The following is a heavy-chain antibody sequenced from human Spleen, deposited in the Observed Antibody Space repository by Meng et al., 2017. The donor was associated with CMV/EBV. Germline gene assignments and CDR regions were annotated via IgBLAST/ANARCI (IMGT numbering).Heavy chain of an antibody. V-gene: IGHV4-34*01. CDR1: YY. Sequence: YYWSWIRQPPGKGLEWIGEINHSGSTNYNPSLKSRVTISVDTSKNQFSLKLSSVTAADTAVYYCVREAVNSPFTIFGVVTKIDAFDIWGQGTMVTVSS. CDR3: VREAVNSPFTIFGVVTKIDAFDI. D-gene: IGHD3-3*01. J-gene: IGHJ3*02. CDR2: INHSGST.